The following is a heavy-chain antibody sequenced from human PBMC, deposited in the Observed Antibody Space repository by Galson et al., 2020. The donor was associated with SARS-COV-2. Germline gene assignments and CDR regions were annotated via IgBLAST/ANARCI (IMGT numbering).Heavy chain of an antibody. D-gene: IGHD2-2*01. Sequence: ASVKVSCTASGYTFTTYDINWVRQATGQGLEWLGYMNPNSDNTAYAQKFQGSVTVTRNTSISTAYMELSSLRSEDTAVYYCAGGLPGGGMDVWGQGTTVSVSS. J-gene: IGHJ6*02. CDR3: AGGLPGGGMDV. CDR1: GYTFTTYD. CDR2: MNPNSDNT. V-gene: IGHV1-8*02.